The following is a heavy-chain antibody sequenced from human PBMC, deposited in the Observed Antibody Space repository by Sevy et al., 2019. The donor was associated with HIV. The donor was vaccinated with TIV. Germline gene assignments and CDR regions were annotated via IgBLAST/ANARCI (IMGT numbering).Heavy chain of an antibody. CDR2: ISAGGGDK. V-gene: IGHV3-23*01. CDR1: GFTFSSYA. J-gene: IGHJ4*02. D-gene: IGHD4-17*01. Sequence: GGSLRLSCATSGFTFSSYAMSWVRQAPGKGLEWVSAISAGGGDKYYAASVKGRFTISRDKSTNTLYLQMKSLRVDDTATYFCAKVLRDVGDYLLADWGQGTLVTVSS. CDR3: AKVLRDVGDYLLAD.